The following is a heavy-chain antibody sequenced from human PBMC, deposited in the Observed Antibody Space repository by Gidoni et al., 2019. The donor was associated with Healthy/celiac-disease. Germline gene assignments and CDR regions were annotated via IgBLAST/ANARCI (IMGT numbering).Heavy chain of an antibody. V-gene: IGHV3-23*01. CDR2: ISGSGGST. D-gene: IGHD3-3*01. J-gene: IGHJ6*02. CDR1: GFTFRSYA. Sequence: EVQLLESGGGLVQHGRSLRLSCAASGFTFRSYAMSWVRQAPGKGLEWVSAISGSGGSTYYADSVKGRFTISRDNSKNTLYLQMNSLRAEDTAVYYCAKGYFWSGYYYYGMDVWGQGTTVTVSS. CDR3: AKGYFWSGYYYYGMDV.